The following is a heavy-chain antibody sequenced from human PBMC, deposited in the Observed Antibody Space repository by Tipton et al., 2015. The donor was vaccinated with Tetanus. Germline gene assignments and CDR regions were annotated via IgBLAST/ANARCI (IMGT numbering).Heavy chain of an antibody. CDR2: INPHTGGT. D-gene: IGHD3-3*01. CDR1: GYSFSDYY. V-gene: IGHV1-2*02. J-gene: IGHJ4*02. Sequence: QVQLVQSGAEVKKPGDSVTVSCKASGYSFSDYYLHWVRQAPGQGLEWMGWINPHTGGTKFAQRFQGRVTITRDTSIRTVHMGLNSLTSDDTAIYCCARDRDFQSFLGRSGSFDFWCQGTLVTVSS. CDR3: ARDRDFQSFLGRSGSFDF.